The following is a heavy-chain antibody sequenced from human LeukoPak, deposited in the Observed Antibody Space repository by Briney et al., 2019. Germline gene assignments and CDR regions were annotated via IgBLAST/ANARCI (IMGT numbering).Heavy chain of an antibody. CDR2: ITSSSRYI. V-gene: IGHV3-21*01. CDR1: GFTFSTYS. CDR3: ARDRGRYYMDV. J-gene: IGHJ6*03. Sequence: GGSLRLSCAASGFTFSTYSMNWVRQAPGKGLEWVSSITSSSRYIYYADSVKGRFTISRDNAKNSLYLQMNSLRAGDTAVYYCARDRGRYYMDVWGKGTTVTISS. D-gene: IGHD6-25*01.